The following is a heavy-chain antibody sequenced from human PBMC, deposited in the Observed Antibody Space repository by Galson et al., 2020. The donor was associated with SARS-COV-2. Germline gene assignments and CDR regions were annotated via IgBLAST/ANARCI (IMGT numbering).Heavy chain of an antibody. CDR1: GFTFSNYW. V-gene: IGHV3-7*03. CDR2: INQDGSQK. D-gene: IGHD2-21*01. Sequence: GGSLSLSCAASGFTFSNYWMNWLRQAPGKGLEWLANINQDGSQKAYVDSVKGRFTISRDNAKNSVFLQMNTLTADDTAVYYCAREHIRQTPDYWGQGTLVTVSS. J-gene: IGHJ4*02. CDR3: AREHIRQTPDY.